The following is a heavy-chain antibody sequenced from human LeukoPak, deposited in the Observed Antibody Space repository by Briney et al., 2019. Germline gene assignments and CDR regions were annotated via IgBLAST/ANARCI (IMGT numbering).Heavy chain of an antibody. D-gene: IGHD4-17*01. CDR1: GGSISSGSYY. CDR3: ARDRVTVTTLRDYYYMDV. CDR2: IYTSGST. V-gene: IGHV4-61*02. Sequence: PSETLSLTCTVSGGSISSGSYYWSWIRQPAGKGLEWIGRIYTSGSTNYNPSLKSRVTISVDTSKNQFPLKLSSVTAADTAVYYCARDRVTVTTLRDYYYMDVWGKGTTVTVSS. J-gene: IGHJ6*03.